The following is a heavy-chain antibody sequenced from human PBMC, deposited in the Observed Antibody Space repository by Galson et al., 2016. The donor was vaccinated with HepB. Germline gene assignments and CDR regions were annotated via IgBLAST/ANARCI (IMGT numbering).Heavy chain of an antibody. Sequence: SLRLSCAASGFSVSNNYMTWVRQAPGKGLEWISVIYRGDSRYYADSVKGRFTISRDNSNNTLYLQLSSLRDEDTAVYYCARLTRESSSSIWYGTYYFEYWGQGTLVTVSS. V-gene: IGHV3-53*01. J-gene: IGHJ4*02. CDR2: IYRGDSR. CDR1: GFSVSNNY. D-gene: IGHD6-13*01. CDR3: ARLTRESSSSIWYGTYYFEY.